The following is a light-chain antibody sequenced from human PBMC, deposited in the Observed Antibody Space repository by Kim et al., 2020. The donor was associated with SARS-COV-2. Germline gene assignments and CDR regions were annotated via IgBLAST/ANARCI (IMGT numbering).Light chain of an antibody. CDR1: QNIRRY. CDR3: QQSYITPGT. J-gene: IGKJ2*02. Sequence: DVQMTQSPSSLSASVGDRVTITCRASQNIRRYLNWYQQRPGKAPKLLMYAASTLQTGVPSRFTGSGSGTDFTLTINKLQPEDFATYYCQQSYITPGTFGQGTKLEI. V-gene: IGKV1-39*01. CDR2: AAS.